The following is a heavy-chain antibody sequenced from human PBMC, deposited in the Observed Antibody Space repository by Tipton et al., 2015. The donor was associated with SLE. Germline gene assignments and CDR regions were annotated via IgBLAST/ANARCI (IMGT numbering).Heavy chain of an antibody. CDR2: ISGSGSST. CDR3: AAGFTSSWCTPLDAFDI. D-gene: IGHD6-13*01. V-gene: IGHV3-23*01. CDR1: GFTFSNYA. Sequence: SLRLSCAASGFTFSNYAMSWVRQAPGKGLEWVSGISGSGSSTYYADSVKGRFPISRDNSKNTLYLQMNSLRAEDTAVYYCAAGFTSSWCTPLDAFDIWGQGTMVTVSS. J-gene: IGHJ3*02.